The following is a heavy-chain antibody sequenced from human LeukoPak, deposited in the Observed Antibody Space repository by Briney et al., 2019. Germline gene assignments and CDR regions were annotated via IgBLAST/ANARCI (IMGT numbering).Heavy chain of an antibody. CDR2: INHSGST. J-gene: IGHJ4*02. V-gene: IGHV4-34*01. Sequence: SETLSLTCAVYGGSFSGYYWSWIRQPPGKGLEWIGEINHSGSTNYNPSLKSRVTIPVDTSKNQFSLKLSSVTAADTAVYYCARGLLGIGDYWGQGTLVTVSS. D-gene: IGHD7-27*01. CDR1: GGSFSGYY. CDR3: ARGLLGIGDY.